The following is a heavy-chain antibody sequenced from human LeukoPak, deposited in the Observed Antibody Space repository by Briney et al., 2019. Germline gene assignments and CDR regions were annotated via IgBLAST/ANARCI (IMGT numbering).Heavy chain of an antibody. CDR2: ISGDGGST. Sequence: SGGSLRLSSAASGFTFDDYAMHWVRQAPGKGLEWVSLISGDGGSTYYADSVKGRFTISRDNSKNSLYLQMNSLRTEDTALYYCAKDIELWGYNWFDPWGQGTLVTVSS. V-gene: IGHV3-43*02. J-gene: IGHJ5*02. CDR3: AKDIELWGYNWFDP. D-gene: IGHD3-16*01. CDR1: GFTFDDYA.